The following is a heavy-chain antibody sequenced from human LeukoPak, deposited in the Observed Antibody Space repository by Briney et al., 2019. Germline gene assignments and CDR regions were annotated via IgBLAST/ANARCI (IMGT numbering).Heavy chain of an antibody. CDR1: GNTFTTSL. J-gene: IGHJ4*02. Sequence: KYEESLKISCRDSGNTFTTSLIVWVRQMPGKGLEWMGIIYPGDSDTKYSPSFQGQVTISADKSISTAYLHWNSLKASDTATYYCARPKYSSSLAFDFWGQGTPVTVSS. CDR2: IYPGDSDT. D-gene: IGHD6-6*01. CDR3: ARPKYSSSLAFDF. V-gene: IGHV5-51*01.